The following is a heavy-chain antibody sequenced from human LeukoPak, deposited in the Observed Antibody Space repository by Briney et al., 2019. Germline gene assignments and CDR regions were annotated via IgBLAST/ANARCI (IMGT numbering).Heavy chain of an antibody. Sequence: ASVKVSCKASGGTFSSHTISWVRQAPGQGLEWMGRIIPILGIANYAQKFQGRVTITADKSTSTAYMELSSLRSEDTAVYYCAREYYDSSGYYPVHYYGMDVWGQGTTVTVSS. CDR3: AREYYDSSGYYPVHYYGMDV. D-gene: IGHD3-22*01. J-gene: IGHJ6*02. CDR2: IIPILGIA. CDR1: GGTFSSHT. V-gene: IGHV1-69*04.